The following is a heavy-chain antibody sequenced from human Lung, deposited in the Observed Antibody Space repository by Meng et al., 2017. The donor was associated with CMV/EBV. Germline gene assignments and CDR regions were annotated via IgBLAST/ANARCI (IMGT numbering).Heavy chain of an antibody. CDR2: IVVGSGNT. CDR3: AAEALKEQWLVYYYGMEV. J-gene: IGHJ6*04. Sequence: SVKVSCKASGFTFTSSAVQWVRQARGQRLEWIGWIVVGSGNTNYAQKFQERVTITRDMSTSTAYMELSSLRSEDTAVYYCAAEALKEQWLVYYYGMEVWGKGNXV. CDR1: GFTFTSSA. D-gene: IGHD6-19*01. V-gene: IGHV1-58*01.